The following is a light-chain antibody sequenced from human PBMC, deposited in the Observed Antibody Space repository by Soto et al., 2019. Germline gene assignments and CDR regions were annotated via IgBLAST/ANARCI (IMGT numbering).Light chain of an antibody. CDR1: QSVGTS. CDR2: ESS. Sequence: EIVLTQSPATLSLSPGERATLSCRASQSVGTSLAWYQQKSGQAPRLLFYESSNRATYIPARFSGSGSGTDFTLTISSLQSEDFAVYYCQQYHSWPPRTFGQGTKMDIK. V-gene: IGKV3-11*01. CDR3: QQYHSWPPRT. J-gene: IGKJ1*01.